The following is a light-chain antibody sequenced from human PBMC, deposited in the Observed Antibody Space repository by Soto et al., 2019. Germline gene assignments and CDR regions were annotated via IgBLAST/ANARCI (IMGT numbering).Light chain of an antibody. J-gene: IGKJ4*01. CDR1: QTVNSN. Sequence: EIVMAQSPATLSVSPGEGATLSCRASQTVNSNLAWYQQKPGQAPRLLIDGASTRATGIPARFSGSGSGTEFTIAISILQSEDFAVYYCQQYNKWPLTFGRGTKVEIK. CDR3: QQYNKWPLT. CDR2: GAS. V-gene: IGKV3-15*01.